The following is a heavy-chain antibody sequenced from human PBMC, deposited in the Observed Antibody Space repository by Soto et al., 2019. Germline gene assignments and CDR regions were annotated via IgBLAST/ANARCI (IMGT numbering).Heavy chain of an antibody. CDR2: ISAYNGNT. CDR3: ARGFLEWLSPSFDY. CDR1: GYTFTSYG. V-gene: IGHV1-18*01. D-gene: IGHD3-3*01. J-gene: IGHJ4*02. Sequence: ASVKVSCKASGYTFTSYGISWVRQAPGQGPEWMGWISAYNGNTNYAQKLQGRVTMTTDTSTSTAYMEPRSLRSDDTAVYYCARGFLEWLSPSFDYWGQGTLVTVSS.